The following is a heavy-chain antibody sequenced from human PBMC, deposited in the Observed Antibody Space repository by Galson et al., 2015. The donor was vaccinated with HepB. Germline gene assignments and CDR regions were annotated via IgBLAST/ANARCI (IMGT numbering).Heavy chain of an antibody. CDR3: AREVVAAHNWFNT. V-gene: IGHV1-2*06. D-gene: IGHD2-15*01. Sequence: SVKVSCKASGYTFPGYNIHWVRQAPGQGLEWMGLMNPNTGGTDYAQKFQGRVTMTRDTSISTAYMEVSRLTSDDTAVYYCAREVVAAHNWFNTWGQGTLVTVSS. CDR1: GYTFPGYN. J-gene: IGHJ5*02. CDR2: MNPNTGGT.